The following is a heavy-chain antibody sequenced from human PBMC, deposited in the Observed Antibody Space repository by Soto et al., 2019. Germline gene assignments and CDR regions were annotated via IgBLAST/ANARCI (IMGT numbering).Heavy chain of an antibody. CDR1: GFTFSSYA. D-gene: IGHD3-22*01. CDR2: ISGSGGST. Sequence: PGGSLRLSCAASGFTFSSYAMSWVRQAPGKGLEWVSAISGSGGSTYYADSVKGRFTISRDNSKNTLYLQMNSLRAEDTAVYYCANLYYYDSSGYYPNDYWGQGTLVTVSS. J-gene: IGHJ4*02. CDR3: ANLYYYDSSGYYPNDY. V-gene: IGHV3-23*01.